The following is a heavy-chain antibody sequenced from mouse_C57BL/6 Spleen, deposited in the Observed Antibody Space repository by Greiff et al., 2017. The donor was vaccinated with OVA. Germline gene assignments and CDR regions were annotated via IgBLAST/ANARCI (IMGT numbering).Heavy chain of an antibody. CDR1: GYTFTSYW. V-gene: IGHV1-55*01. D-gene: IGHD1-1*01. CDR3: ARSKFIGDAMDY. CDR2: IYPGSGST. J-gene: IGHJ4*01. Sequence: QVQLQQPGAELVKPGASVKMSCKASGYTFTSYWITWVKQRPGQGLEWLGDIYPGSGSTNYNEKFKSKATLTVDTSSSTAYMQLSSLTSEDSAVYYCARSKFIGDAMDYWGQGTSVTVSS.